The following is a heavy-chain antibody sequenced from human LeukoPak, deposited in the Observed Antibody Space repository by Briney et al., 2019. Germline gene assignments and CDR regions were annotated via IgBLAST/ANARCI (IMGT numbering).Heavy chain of an antibody. CDR3: ASSYCGGNCLVS. CDR2: ISSSGGTT. V-gene: IGHV3-11*01. CDR1: GVTLSDYY. D-gene: IGHD2-21*02. J-gene: IGHJ5*02. Sequence: GGSLRLSCAASGVTLSDYYMSWIRQAPGRGLESVSYISSSGGTTYYTDSVKGRFTISRDNAKNSLYLQMNSLRPEDTAVYYCASSYCGGNCLVSWGQGTLVTVSS.